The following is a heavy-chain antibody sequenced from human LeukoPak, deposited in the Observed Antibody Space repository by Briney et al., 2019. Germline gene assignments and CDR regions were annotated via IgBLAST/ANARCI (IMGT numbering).Heavy chain of an antibody. CDR2: IYYSGST. V-gene: IGHV4-59*11. CDR1: GGSISSHY. CDR3: ARDRGVGYCSSTSCYGAFDI. Sequence: SETLSLTCTVSGGSISSHYWSWIRQPPGKGLEWIGYIYYSGSTNYNPSLKSRVTISVDTSKNQFSLKLSSVTAAGTAVYYCARDRGVGYCSSTSCYGAFDIWGQGTMVTVSS. D-gene: IGHD2-2*01. J-gene: IGHJ3*02.